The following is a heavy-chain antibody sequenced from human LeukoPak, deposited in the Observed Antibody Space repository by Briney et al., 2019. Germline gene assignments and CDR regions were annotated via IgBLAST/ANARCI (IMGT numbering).Heavy chain of an antibody. CDR1: GGSISGYY. V-gene: IGHV4-4*09. D-gene: IGHD1-26*01. CDR2: IHSNGYT. J-gene: IGHJ5*02. Sequence: SETLSLTCTVSGGSISGYYWSWIRQPPGQGLEWIAYIHSNGYTNYNPSLKSRVTISVDTSKNQFSLKVTSVTAADTAMYYCTKREGPMSGSYDYFDPWGQGTLVTVS. CDR3: TKREGPMSGSYDYFDP.